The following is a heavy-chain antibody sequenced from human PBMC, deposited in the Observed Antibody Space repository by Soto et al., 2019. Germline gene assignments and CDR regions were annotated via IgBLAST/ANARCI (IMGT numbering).Heavy chain of an antibody. V-gene: IGHV4-59*08. J-gene: IGHJ6*03. Sequence: SETLSLTCTVSGGSISSYYWSWIRQPPGKGLEWIGYIYYSGSTNYNPSLKSRVTISVDTSRNQFSLNLTSMMAADTAVYYCVSRPIPYYYMDVWGKGTTVTVSS. CDR3: VSRPIPYYYMDV. CDR1: GGSISSYY. CDR2: IYYSGST.